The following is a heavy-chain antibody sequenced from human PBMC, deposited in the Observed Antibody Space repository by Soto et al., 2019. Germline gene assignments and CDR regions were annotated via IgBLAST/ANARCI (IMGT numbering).Heavy chain of an antibody. Sequence: ASVKVSCKASGGTFSSYAISWVRQAPGQGLEWMGGIIPIFGTANYAQKFQGRVTITADESTSTAYMELSSPRSEDTAVYYCARSGVAAAGVTFYYYGMDVWGQGTTVTVSS. CDR3: ARSGVAAAGVTFYYYGMDV. CDR2: IIPIFGTA. D-gene: IGHD6-13*01. V-gene: IGHV1-69*13. J-gene: IGHJ6*02. CDR1: GGTFSSYA.